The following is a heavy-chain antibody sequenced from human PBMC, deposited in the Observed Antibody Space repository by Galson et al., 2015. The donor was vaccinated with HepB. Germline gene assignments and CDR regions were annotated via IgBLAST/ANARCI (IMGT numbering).Heavy chain of an antibody. CDR1: GYIFTSYH. V-gene: IGHV1-46*01. CDR3: AREYHYISGRTYGMDV. J-gene: IGHJ6*02. D-gene: IGHD3-10*01. CDR2: INPSGGST. Sequence: SVKVSCKASGYIFTSYHMHWVRQAPGQGLEWMGIINPSGGSTTYAQRFQDRVTMTSDTSTRTVFLEVSSLRSEDTAVYYCAREYHYISGRTYGMDVWGQGTTVTVSS.